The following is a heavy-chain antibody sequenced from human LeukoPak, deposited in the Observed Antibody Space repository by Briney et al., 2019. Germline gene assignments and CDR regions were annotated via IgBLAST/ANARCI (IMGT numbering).Heavy chain of an antibody. CDR1: GFTFSSYG. Sequence: GGSLRLSCAASGFTFSSYGMHWVRQAPGKGLEWVAVISYDGSNKYYADSVKGRFTISRDNSKNTLYLQMNSLRAEDTAVYYCAKDSSGYYSPFDYWGQGTLVTVSS. CDR3: AKDSSGYYSPFDY. V-gene: IGHV3-30*18. D-gene: IGHD3-22*01. J-gene: IGHJ4*02. CDR2: ISYDGSNK.